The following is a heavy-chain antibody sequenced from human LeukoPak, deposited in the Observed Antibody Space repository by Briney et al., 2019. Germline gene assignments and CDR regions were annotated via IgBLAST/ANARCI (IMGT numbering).Heavy chain of an antibody. D-gene: IGHD2-15*01. J-gene: IGHJ4*02. V-gene: IGHV4-59*08. Sequence: SETLSLTCTVCGGSISSYYWSWIRQPPGKGLEWIGYIYHSGSTNYNPSLKSRVTISVDTSKNQFSLKLSSVTAADTAVYYCARIYCSGGSCYGEGTFDYWGQGTLVTVSS. CDR1: GGSISSYY. CDR2: IYHSGST. CDR3: ARIYCSGGSCYGEGTFDY.